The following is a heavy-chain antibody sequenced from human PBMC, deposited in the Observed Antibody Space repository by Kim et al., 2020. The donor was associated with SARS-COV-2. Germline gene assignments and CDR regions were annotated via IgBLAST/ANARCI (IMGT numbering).Heavy chain of an antibody. Sequence: GGSLRLSCAASGFTYSSYDMHWVRQATGNGLEWVSTIGTAGDTYYPGSVKGRFTISRENAKNSLYLQMNSLRAGDTAVYYCARAVSGSYFPAYYYYGMDVLGQGTTVTVSS. CDR2: IGTAGDT. CDR1: GFTYSSYD. D-gene: IGHD1-26*01. CDR3: ARAVSGSYFPAYYYYGMDV. J-gene: IGHJ6*02. V-gene: IGHV3-13*04.